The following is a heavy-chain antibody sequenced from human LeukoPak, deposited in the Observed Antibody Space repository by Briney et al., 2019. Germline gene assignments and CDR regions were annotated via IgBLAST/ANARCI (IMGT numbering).Heavy chain of an antibody. CDR2: IYYSGST. J-gene: IGHJ3*02. V-gene: IGHV4-31*01. CDR1: GGSISSGGYY. D-gene: IGHD6-13*01. CDR3: ASGSAAGLDAFHI. Sequence: PSETLSLTCTVSGGSISSGGYYWSWIRQQPGKGLEWIVYIYYSGSTFYNPSLKSLATISVDTSKNQFPLKLSSVSAAGTAVYYCASGSAAGLDAFHIWGQGTMVTV.